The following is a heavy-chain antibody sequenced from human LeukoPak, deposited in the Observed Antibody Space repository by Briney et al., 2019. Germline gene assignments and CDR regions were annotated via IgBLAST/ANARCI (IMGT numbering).Heavy chain of an antibody. CDR2: ITWDGSST. Sequence: GGSLRLSCAASGFTFDDYTMHWVRQAPGKGLEWVSLITWDGSSTYYADSVKGRFTISRDNAKNSLYLQMNSLRAEDTAVYYCARVTLTGYYAFDYWGQGTLVTVSS. CDR3: ARVTLTGYYAFDY. D-gene: IGHD3-9*01. J-gene: IGHJ4*02. V-gene: IGHV3-43*01. CDR1: GFTFDDYT.